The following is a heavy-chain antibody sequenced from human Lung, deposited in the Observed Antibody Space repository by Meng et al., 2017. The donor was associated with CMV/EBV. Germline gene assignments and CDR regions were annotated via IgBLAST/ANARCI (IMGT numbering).Heavy chain of an antibody. CDR3: ARRGSTWFVDD. D-gene: IGHD3-10*01. V-gene: IGHV5-51*01. J-gene: IGHJ4*02. CDR2: IYPGDSDT. Sequence: SCKGSGYNFDNYWIGWVRQMPGKGLEWMGLIYPGDSDTRYSPAFQGQVTISADKSISTAYLQWSGLKASDTAMYYCARRGSTWFVDDWGQGTLVTVSS. CDR1: GYNFDNYW.